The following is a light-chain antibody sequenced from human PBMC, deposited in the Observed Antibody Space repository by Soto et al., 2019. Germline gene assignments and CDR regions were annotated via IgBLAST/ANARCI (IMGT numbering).Light chain of an antibody. CDR1: RGPSSYA. Sequence: QSVLTQSPSASASLGASVKLTCTLSRGPSSYAIAWHQQQPEKGPRYLMKLNSDGSHSKGDGIPDRFSGSSSGAERYLTISSLQSEDEADYYCQTWGTGTLVFGGGTKVTVL. V-gene: IGLV4-69*01. J-gene: IGLJ2*01. CDR2: LNSDGSH. CDR3: QTWGTGTLV.